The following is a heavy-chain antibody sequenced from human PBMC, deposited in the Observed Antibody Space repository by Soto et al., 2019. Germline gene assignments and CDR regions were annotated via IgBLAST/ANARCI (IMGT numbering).Heavy chain of an antibody. CDR3: VRAGSTGWNFDS. CDR2: TRQDGGQS. Sequence: EVQLVESGGGLVQPGGSLRLSCEASGFTLSSYWMSWIRQAPGKGLEWVANTRQDGGQSYLVDSVQGRFTISRDNAKNSVYLQMNSLRAEDTAVYYCVRAGSTGWNFDSWGQGTLVTVSS. D-gene: IGHD6-19*01. J-gene: IGHJ4*02. V-gene: IGHV3-7*01. CDR1: GFTLSSYW.